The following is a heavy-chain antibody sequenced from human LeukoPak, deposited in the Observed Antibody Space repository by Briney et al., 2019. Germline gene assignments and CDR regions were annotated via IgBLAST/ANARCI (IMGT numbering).Heavy chain of an antibody. CDR2: IWYDGSNK. V-gene: IGHV3-33*01. J-gene: IGHJ4*02. Sequence: GSLRLSCAASGFTFSSYGMHWVRQAPGKGLEWVAVIWYDGSNKYYADSVKGRFTISRDNSKNTLYLQMNSLRTEDTAVYYCARDWDDDGGNLDYWGQGTLVTVSS. CDR3: ARDWDDDGGNLDY. CDR1: GFTFSSYG. D-gene: IGHD4-23*01.